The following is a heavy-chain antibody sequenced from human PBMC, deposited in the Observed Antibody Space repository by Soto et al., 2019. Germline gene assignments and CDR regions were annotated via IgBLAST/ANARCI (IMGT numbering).Heavy chain of an antibody. J-gene: IGHJ3*02. V-gene: IGHV3-33*01. CDR2: IWNDGSKK. CDR3: ARDDDDAFDI. CDR1: GFTFSSYG. Sequence: VQLVESGGGVVQPGRSLRLSCAASGFTFSSYGMHWVRQAPGKGLEWVAVIWNDGSKKYYADSVKGRFTISRDNSKNTLYLQINSLRAEDTGVYYCARDDDDAFDIWGQGTMVTVSS.